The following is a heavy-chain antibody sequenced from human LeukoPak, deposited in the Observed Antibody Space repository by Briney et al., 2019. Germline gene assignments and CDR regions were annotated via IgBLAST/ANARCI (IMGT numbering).Heavy chain of an antibody. D-gene: IGHD5-12*01. V-gene: IGHV3-21*01. Sequence: PGGSLRLSCAASGFTFSSYAMHRVRQAPGKGLEWVSSISSSSSYIYYADSVKGRFTISRDNAKNSLYLQMNSLRAEDTAVYYCASYPDIVATIKAFDIWGQGTMVTVSS. CDR1: GFTFSSYA. CDR2: ISSSSSYI. J-gene: IGHJ3*02. CDR3: ASYPDIVATIKAFDI.